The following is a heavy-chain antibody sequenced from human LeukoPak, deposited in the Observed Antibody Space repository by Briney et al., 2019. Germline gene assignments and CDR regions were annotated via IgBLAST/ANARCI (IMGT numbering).Heavy chain of an antibody. V-gene: IGHV3-21*01. Sequence: GGSLRLSCAASGFTFSSHRMNWVRQAPGKGLEWVSSISRSSSYIYYADSVKGRFTISRDNAKDSLYLQMNSLRAEDTAVYYCATEGPTSSGFDYWGQGTLVTVSS. CDR1: GFTFSSHR. J-gene: IGHJ4*02. CDR2: ISRSSSYI. CDR3: ATEGPTSSGFDY. D-gene: IGHD6-25*01.